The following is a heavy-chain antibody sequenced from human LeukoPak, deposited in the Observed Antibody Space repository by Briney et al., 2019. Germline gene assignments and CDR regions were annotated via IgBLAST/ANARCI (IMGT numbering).Heavy chain of an antibody. J-gene: IGHJ6*03. CDR2: IYYRGIT. CDR1: GGSISSYY. CDR3: ARDIYSYADYYYMDV. Sequence: SETLSLTCTVSGGSISSYYWSWIRQPPGKGLEWIGYIYYRGITKYNPSLKSRVTISVDTSKNQFSLKLSSVTAADTAVYYCARDIYSYADYYYMDVWGKGTTVTISS. V-gene: IGHV4-59*12. D-gene: IGHD5-18*01.